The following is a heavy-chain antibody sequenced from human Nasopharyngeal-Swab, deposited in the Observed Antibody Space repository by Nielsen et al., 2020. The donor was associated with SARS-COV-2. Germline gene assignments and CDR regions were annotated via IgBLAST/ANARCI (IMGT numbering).Heavy chain of an antibody. V-gene: IGHV3-21*04. D-gene: IGHD2-21*01. CDR2: ISSSSYI. Sequence: WIRQPPGKGLEWVSSISSSSYIYYADSVKGRFTISRDNAKNSLYLQMNSLRAEDTAVYYCAKDLLAGDAFDIWGQGTMVTVSS. CDR3: AKDLLAGDAFDI. J-gene: IGHJ3*02.